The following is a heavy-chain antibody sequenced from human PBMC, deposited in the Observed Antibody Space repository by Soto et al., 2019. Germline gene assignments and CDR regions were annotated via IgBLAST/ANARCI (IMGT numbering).Heavy chain of an antibody. CDR2: IYPGDSYT. CDR1: GYSFTSYW. Sequence: GESLKISCKGSGYSFTSYWIGWVRQMPGKGLEWMGIIYPGDSYTRYSPSFQGQVTITADRSISTAYLQWSSLKASDTAMYYCATGRYDFWSGYPQNWFDPWGQGTLVTVSS. V-gene: IGHV5-51*01. J-gene: IGHJ5*02. CDR3: ATGRYDFWSGYPQNWFDP. D-gene: IGHD3-3*01.